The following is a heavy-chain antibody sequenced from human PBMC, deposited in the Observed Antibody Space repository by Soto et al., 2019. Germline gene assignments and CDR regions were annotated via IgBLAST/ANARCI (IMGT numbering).Heavy chain of an antibody. CDR2: IYYSGST. J-gene: IGHJ5*02. CDR3: ASYSSSWPNWFDP. V-gene: IGHV4-61*01. Sequence: SETLSLTCTVSGASVSSGSYYWNWIRQPPGKGLEWIGYIYYSGSTNYNPSLKSRVTISGDTSKNQFSLRVSPVTAADTAVYYCASYSSSWPNWFDPWGQGTLVTVSS. D-gene: IGHD6-13*01. CDR1: GASVSSGSYY.